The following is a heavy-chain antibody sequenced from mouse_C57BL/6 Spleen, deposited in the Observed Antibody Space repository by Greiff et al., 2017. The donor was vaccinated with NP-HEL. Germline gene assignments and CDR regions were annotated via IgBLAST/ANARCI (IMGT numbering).Heavy chain of an antibody. CDR3: ARGGYYYGSSLHWYFDV. J-gene: IGHJ1*03. D-gene: IGHD1-1*01. Sequence: VQLQQSGPELVKPGASVKIPCKASGYTFTDYNMDWVKQSHGKSLEWIGDINPNNGGTIYNQKFKGKATLTVDKSSSTAYMELRSLTSEDTAVYYCARGGYYYGSSLHWYFDVWGTGTTVTVSS. CDR1: GYTFTDYN. V-gene: IGHV1-18*01. CDR2: INPNNGGT.